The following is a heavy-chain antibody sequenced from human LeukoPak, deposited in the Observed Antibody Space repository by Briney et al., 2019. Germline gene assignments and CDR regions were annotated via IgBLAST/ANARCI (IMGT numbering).Heavy chain of an antibody. CDR2: ISGSGGST. D-gene: IGHD6-19*01. J-gene: IGHJ4*02. CDR1: GFTFSSYA. Sequence: GGSLRLSCAASGFTFSSYAMSWVRQAPGKGLEWVSAISGSGGSTYYADSVKGRFTISRDNSKNTLYLQMNSLRAEDTAVYYCAKGRGSVWYTAYDYWGQGTLVTVSS. V-gene: IGHV3-23*01. CDR3: AKGRGSVWYTAYDY.